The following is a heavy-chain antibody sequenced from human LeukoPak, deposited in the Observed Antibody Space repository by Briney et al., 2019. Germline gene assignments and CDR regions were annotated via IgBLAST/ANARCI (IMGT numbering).Heavy chain of an antibody. CDR1: GFTFSDHY. J-gene: IGHJ4*02. CDR2: ISSGSTYT. V-gene: IGHV3-11*06. CDR3: ARDGDFAAAGPDY. Sequence: GGSLRLSCEVSGFTFSDHYMSWIRQAPGKRLEWVPYISSGSTYTNYADSVEGRFTISRDNAKNSLYLQMNSLRDEDTAVYYCARDGDFAAAGPDYWGQGTLVTVSS. D-gene: IGHD6-13*01.